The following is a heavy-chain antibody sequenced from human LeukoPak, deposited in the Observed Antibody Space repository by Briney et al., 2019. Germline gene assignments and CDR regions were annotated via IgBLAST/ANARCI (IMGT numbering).Heavy chain of an antibody. Sequence: GGSLRLSCAASGFTFSSYAMSWVRQAPGKGLEWVSAISGSGGGTYYADSVKGRFTISRDNSKNTLYLQMNSLRAEDTAVYYCAIKELWWETSNYWGQGTLVTVSS. V-gene: IGHV3-23*01. CDR2: ISGSGGGT. CDR1: GFTFSSYA. CDR3: AIKELWWETSNY. D-gene: IGHD2-21*01. J-gene: IGHJ4*02.